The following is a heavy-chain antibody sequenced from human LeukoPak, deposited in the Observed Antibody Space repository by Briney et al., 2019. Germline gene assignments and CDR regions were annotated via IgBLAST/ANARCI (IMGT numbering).Heavy chain of an antibody. Sequence: GGSLRLSCAASGFTFSNYAMGWARQAPGKGLEWVSVISGSGTIYYADSVKGRFTISRDNSKNTLYLQMSSLRAEDTALYYCAKDVRRFDYWDQGTLVTVSS. CDR3: AKDVRRFDY. CDR2: ISGSGTI. J-gene: IGHJ4*02. CDR1: GFTFSNYA. V-gene: IGHV3-23*01.